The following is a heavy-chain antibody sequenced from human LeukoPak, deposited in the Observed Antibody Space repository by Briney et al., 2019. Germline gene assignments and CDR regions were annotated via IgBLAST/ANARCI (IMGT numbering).Heavy chain of an antibody. D-gene: IGHD3-22*01. Sequence: GGSLRLSCAASGFTFSSYSMNWVRQAPGKGLEWVSSISSSSYIYYADSVKGRFTISRDNAKNSLYLQMNSLRAEDTAVYYCASTFQNYYDSSGYPGYWGQGTLVTVSS. V-gene: IGHV3-21*01. CDR1: GFTFSSYS. J-gene: IGHJ4*02. CDR3: ASTFQNYYDSSGYPGY. CDR2: ISSSSYI.